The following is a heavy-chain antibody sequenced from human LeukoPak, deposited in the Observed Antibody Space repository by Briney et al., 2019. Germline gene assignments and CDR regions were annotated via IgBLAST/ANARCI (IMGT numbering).Heavy chain of an antibody. D-gene: IGHD6-19*01. CDR2: ISTNGGNT. CDR1: GFTFSSYG. J-gene: IGHJ4*02. V-gene: IGHV3-23*01. CDR3: ATLWGYSSGWYGDYFDY. Sequence: GGSLRLSCAASGFTFSSYGMSWVHQAPGKGLEWVSSISTNGGNTYYADSVKGRFTISRDNTKNTLYLQMNSLRAEDTAVYYCATLWGYSSGWYGDYFDYWGQGTLVTVSS.